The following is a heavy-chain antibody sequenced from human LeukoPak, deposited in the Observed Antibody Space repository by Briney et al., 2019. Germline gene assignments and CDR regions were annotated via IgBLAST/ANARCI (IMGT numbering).Heavy chain of an antibody. J-gene: IGHJ3*02. CDR2: IYYSGST. V-gene: IGHV4-61*01. CDR3: ARDGNAFDI. D-gene: IGHD2-15*01. CDR1: DYSISSVYY. Sequence: PSETLSLTCNVSDYSISSVYYWSWIRQPPGKGLEWIGYIYYSGSTNYNPSLKSRVTISVDTSKNQFSLKLSSVTAADTAVYYCARDGNAFDIWGQGTMVTVSS.